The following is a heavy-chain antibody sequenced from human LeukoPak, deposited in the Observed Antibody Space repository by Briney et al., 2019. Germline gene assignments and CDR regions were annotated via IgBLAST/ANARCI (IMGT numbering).Heavy chain of an antibody. D-gene: IGHD2-2*01. CDR3: AKVQGYCSSTSCRDY. CDR2: ISYDGSNE. J-gene: IGHJ4*02. V-gene: IGHV3-30-3*01. CDR1: GFTFSSYA. Sequence: GGSLRLSCAASGFTFSSYAMHWVRQAPGKGLEWVATISYDGSNEYYADSVKGRFTISRDNSKNTLYLQMNSLRAEDTAVYYCAKVQGYCSSTSCRDYWGQGTLVTVSS.